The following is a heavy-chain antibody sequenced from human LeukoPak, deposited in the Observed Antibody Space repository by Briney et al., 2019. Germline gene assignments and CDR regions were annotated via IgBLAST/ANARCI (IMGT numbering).Heavy chain of an antibody. Sequence: GGSLRLSCAASGFTFSSYAMHWVRQAPGKGLEWVAVISYDGSNKYYADSVKGRFTISRVNSKNTLYLQMNSLRAEDTAVYYCATRKGSSGYWGQGTLVTVSS. CDR1: GFTFSSYA. V-gene: IGHV3-30-3*01. D-gene: IGHD6-6*01. J-gene: IGHJ4*02. CDR2: ISYDGSNK. CDR3: ATRKGSSGY.